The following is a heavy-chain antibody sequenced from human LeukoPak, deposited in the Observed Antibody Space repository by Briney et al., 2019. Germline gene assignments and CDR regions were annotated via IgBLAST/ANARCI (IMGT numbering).Heavy chain of an antibody. J-gene: IGHJ4*02. V-gene: IGHV3-48*03. CDR2: ISSSGSTI. CDR3: ASCSGGSEYRPYYFDY. CDR1: GFTFSSYE. D-gene: IGHD2-15*01. Sequence: QTGGSLRLSCAASGFTFSSYEMNWVRQAPGKGLEWVSYISSSGSTIYYADSVKGRFTISRDNAKNSLYLQVNSLRAEDTAVYYCASCSGGSEYRPYYFDYWGQGTLVTVSS.